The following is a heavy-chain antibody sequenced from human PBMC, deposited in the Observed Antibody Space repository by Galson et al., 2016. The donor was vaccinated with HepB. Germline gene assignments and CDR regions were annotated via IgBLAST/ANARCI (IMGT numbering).Heavy chain of an antibody. V-gene: IGHV3-30*04. Sequence: SLRLSCAASGFTFGTHAMHWVRQAPGKGLEWVAVMSYDGNYQYYAASVKGRFTISRDMPKTILYLDMNSLTTVDTAISYCAREPGGSYPEWFQHWGQGTLVTASS. CDR2: MSYDGNYQ. J-gene: IGHJ1*01. CDR3: AREPGGSYPEWFQH. D-gene: IGHD1-26*01. CDR1: GFTFGTHA.